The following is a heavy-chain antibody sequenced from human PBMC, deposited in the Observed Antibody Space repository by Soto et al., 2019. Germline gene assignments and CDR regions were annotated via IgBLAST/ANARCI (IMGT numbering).Heavy chain of an antibody. CDR1: GFTLSSFG. J-gene: IGHJ4*01. CDR3: VKDLERVVWPGSQSSGWSFDS. V-gene: IGHV3-30*18. CDR2: ISYDGSRT. Sequence: PGWSLRLSCAASGFTLSSFGMHWVRQTPGKGLEWMAVISYDGSRTYHADSVKGRFTISRDSGQNTLYLQMNSLRPDDTAVYYSVKDLERVVWPGSQSSGWSFDSWGQGTLVTVSS. D-gene: IGHD6-19*01.